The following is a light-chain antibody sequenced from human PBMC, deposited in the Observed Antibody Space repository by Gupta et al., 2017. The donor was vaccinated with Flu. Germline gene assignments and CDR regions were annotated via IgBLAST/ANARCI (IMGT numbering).Light chain of an antibody. V-gene: IGKV1-9*01. CDR3: QQVSSYPYT. Sequence: PSFLSASVGDRVTITCRASQSISSYLGWYQQKPGKPPKLLVYAASNLQSGVPSRFSGSGSGKEFTLTIRSLQPEDFATYFCQQVSSYPYTFGQGTKVDIK. J-gene: IGKJ2*01. CDR1: QSISSY. CDR2: AAS.